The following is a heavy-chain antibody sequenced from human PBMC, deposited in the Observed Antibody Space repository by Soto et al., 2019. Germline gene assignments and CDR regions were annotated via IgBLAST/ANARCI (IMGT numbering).Heavy chain of an antibody. Sequence: GESLKISCQGSGYNFATHWIGWVRHKAGKGLEWMGIIFPGDAETRYSPSFQGHITISADKSISIAYLRWSSLKASDTGMYYCATPGGFGMDVWGQGTAVTVSS. CDR2: IFPGDAET. CDR1: GYNFATHW. V-gene: IGHV5-51*01. D-gene: IGHD5-12*01. J-gene: IGHJ6*02. CDR3: ATPGGFGMDV.